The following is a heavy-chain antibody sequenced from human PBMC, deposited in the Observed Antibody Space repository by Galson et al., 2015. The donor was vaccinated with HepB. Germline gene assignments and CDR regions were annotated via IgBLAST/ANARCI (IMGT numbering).Heavy chain of an antibody. CDR2: IKEDESEK. Sequence: SLRLSCAAAGFTFSGYWMTWVRQAPGKGLEWVANIKEDESEKYYVDSVRGGFTTSRDNAKNSLYRQLNSLGAEDTAVYFCARFAGGGYSTSWYRSGFDYWGQGTLVIVSS. CDR3: ARFAGGGYSTSWYRSGFDY. D-gene: IGHD6-13*01. CDR1: GFTFSGYW. V-gene: IGHV3-7*05. J-gene: IGHJ4*02.